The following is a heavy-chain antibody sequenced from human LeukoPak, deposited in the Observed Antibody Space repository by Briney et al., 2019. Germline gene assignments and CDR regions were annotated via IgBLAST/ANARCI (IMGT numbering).Heavy chain of an antibody. CDR1: GYTFTSYA. CDR3: ARGGPNRSGWTLDY. V-gene: IGHV1-3*01. Sequence: ASVKVSCKVSGYTFTSYAMHWVRLAPGHGLEWMGWINADSGNTESSQRFQGRLSITWDTSATTAYMELSSLTSEDTAVYYCARGGPNRSGWTLDYWGPGTLVTVSS. D-gene: IGHD6-19*01. J-gene: IGHJ4*02. CDR2: INADSGNT.